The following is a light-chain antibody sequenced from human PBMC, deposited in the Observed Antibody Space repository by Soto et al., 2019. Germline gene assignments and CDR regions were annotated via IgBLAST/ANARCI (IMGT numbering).Light chain of an antibody. CDR3: QQYNSYPIT. CDR1: QSISSW. V-gene: IGKV1-5*01. J-gene: IGKJ5*01. Sequence: DIQMTQSPSTLSASVGDRVTITCRASQSISSWLAWYQQKPGKAPKLLIYDASSLESGVPSRFRGSGSGTEFTLTLSSLQPDDFATYYCQQYNSYPITFGQGTRLEIK. CDR2: DAS.